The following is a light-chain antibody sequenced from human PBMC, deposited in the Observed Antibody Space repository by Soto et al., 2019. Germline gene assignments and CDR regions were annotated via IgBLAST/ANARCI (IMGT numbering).Light chain of an antibody. V-gene: IGLV2-14*01. CDR3: SSYTTTSTWV. CDR1: SSDVGGYSY. Sequence: QSALTQPASVSGSPGQSIAISCTGTSSDVGGYSYVSWYQQQPGKAPKLVISDVSNRPSGVSDRFSGSKSGNTASLTISGLQAEDEADYYCSSYTTTSTWVFGGGTKLTVL. CDR2: DVS. J-gene: IGLJ2*01.